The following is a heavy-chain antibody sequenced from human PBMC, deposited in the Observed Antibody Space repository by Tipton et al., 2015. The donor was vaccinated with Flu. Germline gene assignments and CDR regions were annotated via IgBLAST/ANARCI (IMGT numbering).Heavy chain of an antibody. D-gene: IGHD2-8*01. CDR2: IFHSGKT. CDR1: GGAISSGDYS. J-gene: IGHJ6*02. CDR3: ARITNGTYYYGMDV. V-gene: IGHV4-30-2*01. Sequence: GLVKPSQTLSLTCGVSGGAISSGDYSWSWIRQPPGKGLEWIGYIFHSGKTYFNPSLQSRVSISVDRSKNQFYLEMSSVTAADTAVYYCARITNGTYYYGMDVWGQGTTVTASS.